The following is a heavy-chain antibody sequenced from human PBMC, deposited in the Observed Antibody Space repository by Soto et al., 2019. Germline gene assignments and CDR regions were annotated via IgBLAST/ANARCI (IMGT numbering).Heavy chain of an antibody. CDR3: ALHFNRWFDP. CDR2: IYWDDDK. V-gene: IGHV2-5*02. Sequence: GLDLEWLALIYWDDDKRYSPSLKSRLTITKDTSKNQVVLTMTNMDPVDTATYYCALHFNRWFDPWGQGTLVTVSS. D-gene: IGHD3-16*02. J-gene: IGHJ5*02.